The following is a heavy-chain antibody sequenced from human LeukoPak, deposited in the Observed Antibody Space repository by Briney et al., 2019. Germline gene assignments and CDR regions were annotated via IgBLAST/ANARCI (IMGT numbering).Heavy chain of an antibody. Sequence: SETLSLTCAVYGGSFSGYYWSWIRQPPGKGLEWIGEINHSGSTNYNPSLESRVTISVDTSKNQFSLKLSSVTAADTAVYYCAREDHYYGSGSTFSYWGQGTLVTVSS. CDR3: AREDHYYGSGSTFSY. D-gene: IGHD3-10*01. J-gene: IGHJ4*02. V-gene: IGHV4-34*01. CDR2: INHSGST. CDR1: GGSFSGYY.